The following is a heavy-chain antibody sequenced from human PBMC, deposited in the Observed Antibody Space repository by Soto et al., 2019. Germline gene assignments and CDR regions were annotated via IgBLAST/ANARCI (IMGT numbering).Heavy chain of an antibody. Sequence: PSETLSLTCTVSGGSISGYYWSWIRQPPGKGLEWIGYIYYSGSTNYNPSLKSRVTISVDTSKNQFSLKLSSVTAADTAVYYCARIATTTLGGPIDYWGRGTLVTVSS. D-gene: IGHD4-4*01. V-gene: IGHV4-59*01. CDR1: GGSISGYY. CDR2: IYYSGST. J-gene: IGHJ4*02. CDR3: ARIATTTLGGPIDY.